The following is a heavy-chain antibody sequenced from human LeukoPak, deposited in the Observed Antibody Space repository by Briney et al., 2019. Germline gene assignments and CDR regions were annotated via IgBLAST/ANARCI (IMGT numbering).Heavy chain of an antibody. D-gene: IGHD4-11*01. CDR2: ISYDGSNK. V-gene: IGHV3-30*18. Sequence: GRSLRLSCAASGFTFSSYGMHWVRQAPGKGLEWVAVISYDGSNKYYADSVKGRFTISRDNSKNTLHLQMNSLRAEDTAVYYCAKDRELQSNYYYYGMDVWGQGTTVTVSS. CDR1: GFTFSSYG. CDR3: AKDRELQSNYYYYGMDV. J-gene: IGHJ6*02.